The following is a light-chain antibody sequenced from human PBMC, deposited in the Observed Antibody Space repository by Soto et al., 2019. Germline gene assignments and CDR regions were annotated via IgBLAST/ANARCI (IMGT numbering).Light chain of an antibody. CDR1: QTISSW. Sequence: IQMTKSPSTLSGSVGDRFNITCRASQTISSWLAWYQPKPGKAPNLLIYDASSLESGVPSRFSGSGSGTDFTLTISSLQPEDVATDYCQQSYSTPLTVGGGTKVDIK. J-gene: IGKJ4*01. CDR2: DAS. V-gene: IGKV1-5*01. CDR3: QQSYSTPLT.